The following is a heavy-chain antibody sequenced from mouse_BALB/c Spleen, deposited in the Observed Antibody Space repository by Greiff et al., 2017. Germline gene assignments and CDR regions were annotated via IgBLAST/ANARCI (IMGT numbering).Heavy chain of an antibody. Sequence: QVQLQQPGAELVKPGASVKLSCKASGYTFTSYWMHWVKQRPGQGLEWIGEINPSNGRTNYNEKFKSKATLTVDKSSSTAYMQLSSPTSEDSAVYYCTRSTTVVGERGYFDVWGAGTTVTVSS. CDR3: TRSTTVVGERGYFDV. D-gene: IGHD1-1*01. V-gene: IGHV1S81*02. CDR1: GYTFTSYW. CDR2: INPSNGRT. J-gene: IGHJ1*01.